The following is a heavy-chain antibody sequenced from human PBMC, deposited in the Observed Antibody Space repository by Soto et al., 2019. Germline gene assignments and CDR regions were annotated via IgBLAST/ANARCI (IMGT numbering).Heavy chain of an antibody. D-gene: IGHD5-12*01. CDR3: AREGGRPVVATI. CDR2: IYYSGST. J-gene: IGHJ4*02. CDR1: GGSISSYY. V-gene: IGHV4-59*01. Sequence: PSETLSLTCTVSGGSISSYYWSWIRQPPGKGLEWIGYIYYSGSTNYNPSLKSRVTISVDTSKNQFSLKLSSVTAADTAVYYCAREGGRPVVATIWGQGTLVTVSS.